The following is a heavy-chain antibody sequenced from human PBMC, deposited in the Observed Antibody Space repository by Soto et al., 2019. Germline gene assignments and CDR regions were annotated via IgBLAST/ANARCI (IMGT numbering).Heavy chain of an antibody. CDR3: ATGRYYDSSGYSFDY. CDR1: GFTFSSYA. CDR2: ISGSGGST. V-gene: IGHV3-23*01. D-gene: IGHD3-22*01. Sequence: GGSLRLSCAASGFTFSSYAMSWVRQAPGKGLEWVSAISGSGGSTYYADSVKGRFTISRDNSKNTLYLQMNSLRAEDTAVYYCATGRYYDSSGYSFDYWGQGTLVTVSS. J-gene: IGHJ4*02.